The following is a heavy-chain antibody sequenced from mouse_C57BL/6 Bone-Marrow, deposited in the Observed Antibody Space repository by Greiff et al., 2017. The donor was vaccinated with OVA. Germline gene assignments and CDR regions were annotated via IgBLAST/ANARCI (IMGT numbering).Heavy chain of an antibody. CDR3: AKPEAYYSNFTLYYYAMDY. J-gene: IGHJ4*01. CDR2: IWGDGST. Sequence: VQLQESGPGLVAPSQSLSITCTVSGFSLTSYGVSWVRQPPGKGLEWLGVIWGDGSTNYHSALISRLSISKDNSKSQVFLKLNSLQTDDTATYYCAKPEAYYSNFTLYYYAMDYWGQGTSVTVSS. V-gene: IGHV2-3*01. CDR1: GFSLTSYG. D-gene: IGHD2-5*01.